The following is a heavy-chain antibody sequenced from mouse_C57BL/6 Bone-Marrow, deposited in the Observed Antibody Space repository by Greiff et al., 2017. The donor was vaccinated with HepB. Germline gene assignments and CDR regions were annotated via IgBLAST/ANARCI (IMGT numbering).Heavy chain of an antibody. CDR2: ISNGGGST. D-gene: IGHD2-2*01. V-gene: IGHV5-12*01. J-gene: IGHJ3*01. CDR1: GFTFSDYY. Sequence: EVMLVESGGGLVQPGGSLKLSCAASGFTFSDYYMYWVRQTPEKRLEWVAYISNGGGSTYYPDTVKGRFTISRDNAKNTLYLQMSRLKSEYTAMYYCARSFYYGYAWFAYWGQGTLVTVSA. CDR3: ARSFYYGYAWFAY.